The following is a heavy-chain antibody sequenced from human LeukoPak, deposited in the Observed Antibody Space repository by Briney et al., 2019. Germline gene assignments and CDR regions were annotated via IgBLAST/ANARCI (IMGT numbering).Heavy chain of an antibody. CDR2: ISSGGHST. V-gene: IGHV3-23*01. CDR1: GFTYSNYA. D-gene: IGHD6-19*01. Sequence: GGSLRLSCAASGFTYSNYAVTWVRQAPGKGLEWVSSISSGGHSTYYAGSVKGRFTISRDNSKNTLYLQMNSLRAEDTAVYYCAKGAGQWLVPSEYFQYWGQGTLVTVSS. J-gene: IGHJ1*01. CDR3: AKGAGQWLVPSEYFQY.